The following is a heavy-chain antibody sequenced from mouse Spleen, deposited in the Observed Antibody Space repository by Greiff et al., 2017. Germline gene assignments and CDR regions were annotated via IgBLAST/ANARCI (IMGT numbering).Heavy chain of an antibody. CDR2: ISSGSSTI. V-gene: IGHV5-17*02. D-gene: IGHD1-1*01. Sequence: EVHLVESGGGLVQPGGSRKLSCAASGFTFSSFGMHWVRQAPEKGLEWVAYISSGSSTIYYADTVKGRFTISRDNPKNTLFLQMTSLRSEDTAMYYCARSLYYGSSRGFDYWGQGTTLTVSS. CDR1: GFTFSSFG. CDR3: ARSLYYGSSRGFDY. J-gene: IGHJ2*01.